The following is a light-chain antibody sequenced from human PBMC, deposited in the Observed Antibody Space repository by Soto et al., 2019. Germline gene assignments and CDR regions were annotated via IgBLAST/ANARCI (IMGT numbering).Light chain of an antibody. CDR2: GNN. Sequence: QSVLTQPPSVSGAPGQRVTISCTGSSSNIGADYDVHWYQQRPGTAPKLLIFGNNNRPSGVPDRFSGSKSGTSASLAITGLQAEDEGDYYCSSYTSSSTLVFGTGTKVTVL. J-gene: IGLJ1*01. CDR3: SSYTSSSTLV. V-gene: IGLV1-40*01. CDR1: SSNIGADYD.